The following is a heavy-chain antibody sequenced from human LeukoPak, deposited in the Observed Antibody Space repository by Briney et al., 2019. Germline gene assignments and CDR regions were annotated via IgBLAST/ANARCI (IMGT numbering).Heavy chain of an antibody. CDR3: ARLGGYCSSTSCQNWFDP. CDR2: IYNSGST. J-gene: IGHJ5*02. V-gene: IGHV4-38-2*01. D-gene: IGHD2-2*01. CDR1: GYSISSGYY. Sequence: SETLSLTCAVSGYSISSGYYWGWIRQPPGKGLEWIGSIYNSGSTYYNPSLKSRVTISVDTSKNQFSLKLSSVTAADTAVYYCARLGGYCSSTSCQNWFDPWGQGSLVTVSS.